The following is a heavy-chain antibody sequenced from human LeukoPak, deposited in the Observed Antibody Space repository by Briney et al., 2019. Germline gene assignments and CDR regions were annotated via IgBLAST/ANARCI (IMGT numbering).Heavy chain of an antibody. CDR3: ARDQRSSWSDY. CDR2: IYSGGST. CDR1: GFTVSSNY. V-gene: IGHV3-66*02. D-gene: IGHD6-13*01. J-gene: IGHJ4*02. Sequence: PGGSLRLSCAASGFTVSSNYMSWVRQAPGKGLEWVSVIYSGGSTYYADSMKGRFTNSRDNSKNTLYLQMNSLRAEDTAVYYCARDQRSSWSDYWGQGTLVTVSS.